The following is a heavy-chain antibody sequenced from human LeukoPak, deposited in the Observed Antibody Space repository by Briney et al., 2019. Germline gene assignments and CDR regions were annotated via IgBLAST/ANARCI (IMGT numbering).Heavy chain of an antibody. Sequence: SETLSLTCTVSGYSISSGYYWGWIRQPPGKGLEWIGIIHHSGRTYYNPSLKSRVSKSVDTSKNQFSLKLSSVTAADTAVYYCASMVAARRAFDYWGQGTLVTVSS. D-gene: IGHD2-15*01. CDR2: IHHSGRT. J-gene: IGHJ4*02. V-gene: IGHV4-38-2*02. CDR1: GYSISSGYY. CDR3: ASMVAARRAFDY.